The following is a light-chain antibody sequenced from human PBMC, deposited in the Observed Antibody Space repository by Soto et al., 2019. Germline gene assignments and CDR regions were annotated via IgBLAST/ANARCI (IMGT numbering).Light chain of an antibody. V-gene: IGKV3-15*01. J-gene: IGKJ4*01. Sequence: EIVMTQSPATLSVSPGERATLSCRASQSVSSNLAWYQQRPGQAPRLLIYGASTRATAIPARYSGSGSGTEFNLTISSLQSEDCAIYYCQQYHTWPITFGGGTKVDI. CDR3: QQYHTWPIT. CDR1: QSVSSN. CDR2: GAS.